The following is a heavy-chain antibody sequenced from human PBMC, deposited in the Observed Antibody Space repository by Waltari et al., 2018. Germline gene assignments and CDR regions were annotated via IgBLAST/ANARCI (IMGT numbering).Heavy chain of an antibody. D-gene: IGHD1-26*01. CDR3: ARVGVGATWGRVSYYYYMDV. V-gene: IGHV4-61*02. Sequence: QVQLQESGPGLVKPSQTLSLTCTVSGGSISSGSYYWSWIRQPAGKGLEWIWRINTSGGTNHNPSLKSRVTISVDTSKNQLSLKLSSVTAADTAVYYCARVGVGATWGRVSYYYYMDVWGKGTTVTVSS. CDR2: INTSGGT. CDR1: GGSISSGSYY. J-gene: IGHJ6*03.